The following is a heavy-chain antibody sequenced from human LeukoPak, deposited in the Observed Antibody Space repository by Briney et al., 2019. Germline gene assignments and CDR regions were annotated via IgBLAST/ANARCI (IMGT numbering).Heavy chain of an antibody. Sequence: SSDPLSLLCTVSGHSHSSDYWMWLRQPPARGLEWQAYIYRFGSTVYNPSLMRRVTISLATSKKQLPLNLTFVTAEGTAVYWCAGRGQTYFRDWGQGTLVTVSS. CDR1: GHSHSSDY. CDR3: AGRGQTYFRD. J-gene: IGHJ1*01. CDR2: IYRFGST. V-gene: IGHV4-4*08.